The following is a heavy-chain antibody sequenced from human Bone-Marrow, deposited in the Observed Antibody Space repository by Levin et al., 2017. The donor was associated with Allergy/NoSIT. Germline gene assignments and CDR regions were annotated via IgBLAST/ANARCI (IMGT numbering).Heavy chain of an antibody. V-gene: IGHV3-33*01. J-gene: IGHJ3*01. CDR2: IWADSTNK. D-gene: IGHD1-26*01. Sequence: GGSLRLSCAASGFSISPYAMHWVRQAPGKALEWVAVIWADSTNKYYGDSVKGRFTISRDNSNNDLYLQMNSLRAGDTAFYYCARDPLGSGVAFELWGQGTMVTVSS. CDR1: GFSISPYA. CDR3: ARDPLGSGVAFEL.